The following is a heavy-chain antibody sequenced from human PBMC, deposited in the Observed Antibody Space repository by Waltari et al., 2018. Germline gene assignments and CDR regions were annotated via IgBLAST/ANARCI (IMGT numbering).Heavy chain of an antibody. CDR3: AKDGFSYSSSPHYFDY. J-gene: IGHJ4*02. CDR1: GFTFSSYG. V-gene: IGHV3-30*02. D-gene: IGHD6-6*01. Sequence: QVQLVESGGGVVQPGGSLRLSCAASGFTFSSYGMHWVRQAPGKGLEWVAFIRYDGSNKYYADSVKGRFTISRDNSKNTLYLQMNSLRAEDTAVYYCAKDGFSYSSSPHYFDYWGQGTLVTVSS. CDR2: IRYDGSNK.